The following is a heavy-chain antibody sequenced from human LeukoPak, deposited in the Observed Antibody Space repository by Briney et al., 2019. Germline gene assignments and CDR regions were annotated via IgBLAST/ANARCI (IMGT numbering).Heavy chain of an antibody. Sequence: SQTLSLTCTVSGGSISSGGYYWRWIRQPPGKGPEWIGYIYHSGSTYYNPSLKSRVTISVDRSKNQFSLKLSSVTAADTAVYYCARGGSSGYLDYWGQGTLVTVSS. CDR2: IYHSGST. J-gene: IGHJ4*02. CDR3: ARGGSSGYLDY. D-gene: IGHD3-22*01. V-gene: IGHV4-30-2*01. CDR1: GGSISSGGYY.